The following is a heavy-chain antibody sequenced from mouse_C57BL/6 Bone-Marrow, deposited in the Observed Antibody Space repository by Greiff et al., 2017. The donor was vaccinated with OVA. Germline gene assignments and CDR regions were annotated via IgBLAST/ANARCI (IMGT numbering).Heavy chain of an antibody. CDR2: IWAGGST. J-gene: IGHJ1*01. Sequence: VQGVESGPGLVAPSQSLSLTCTVSGFSLTSSGVHWVRQPPGKGLAWLGVIWAGGSTNYNSALMSRLSISKDNSKSQVFLKMNSLQTDDTAMYYCANWDWYFDVWGAGTTVTVSS. V-gene: IGHV2-9*02. D-gene: IGHD4-1*01. CDR1: GFSLTSSG. CDR3: ANWDWYFDV.